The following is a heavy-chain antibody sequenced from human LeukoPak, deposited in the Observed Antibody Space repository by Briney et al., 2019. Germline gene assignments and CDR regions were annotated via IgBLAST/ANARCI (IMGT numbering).Heavy chain of an antibody. V-gene: IGHV4-34*01. CDR3: ARVHRGYYDSSGYRNYYYYYMDV. CDR2: INHSGST. D-gene: IGHD3-22*01. CDR1: GGSFSGYY. J-gene: IGHJ6*03. Sequence: SETLSLTCAVYGGSFSGYYWSWIRQPPGKGLEWIGEINHSGSTNYNPSLKSRVTISVDTSKNQFSLKLSSVTAADTAVYYCARVHRGYYDSSGYRNYYYYYMDVWGKGTTVTVSS.